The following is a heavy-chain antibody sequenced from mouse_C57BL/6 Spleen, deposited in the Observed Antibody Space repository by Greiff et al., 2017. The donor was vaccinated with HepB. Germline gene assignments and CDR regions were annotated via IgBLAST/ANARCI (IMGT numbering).Heavy chain of an antibody. CDR1: GYAFTNYL. CDR3: AREGLQNFDY. J-gene: IGHJ2*01. Sequence: QVQLQQSGAELVRPGTSVKVSCKASGYAFTNYLIEWVKQRPGQGLEWIGVINPGSGGTNYNEKFKGKATLTADKSSSTAYMQLSSLTSEDSAVYFCAREGLQNFDYWGQGTTLTVSS. V-gene: IGHV1-54*01. CDR2: INPGSGGT. D-gene: IGHD2-2*01.